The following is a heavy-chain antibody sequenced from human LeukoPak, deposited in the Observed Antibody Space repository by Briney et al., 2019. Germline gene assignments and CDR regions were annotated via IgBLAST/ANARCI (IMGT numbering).Heavy chain of an antibody. CDR2: IYGGGST. J-gene: IGHJ4*02. D-gene: IGHD3-10*01. V-gene: IGHV3-53*01. CDR3: ARRGGGYYGPVDF. Sequence: GGSLRLSCAVSGFSVSSSYLAWVRQTPEKGLEWISVIYGGGSTYSADSVEGRFTISRDSSNNALYLQMNRLRVEDTAVYYCARRGGGYYGPVDFWGQGTLVTVSS. CDR1: GFSVSSSY.